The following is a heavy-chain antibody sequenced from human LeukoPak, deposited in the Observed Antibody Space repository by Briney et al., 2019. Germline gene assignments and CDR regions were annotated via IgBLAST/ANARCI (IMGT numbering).Heavy chain of an antibody. D-gene: IGHD3-22*01. CDR2: IYHSGST. Sequence: SGTLSLTCAVSGGSISSSNWWSWVRQPPGKGLEWIGEIYHSGSTNYNPSLKSRVTISVDKSKNQFSLKLSSVTAADTAVYYCARGGDYYDSSGSFDYWGQGTLVTVSS. V-gene: IGHV4-4*02. J-gene: IGHJ4*02. CDR3: ARGGDYYDSSGSFDY. CDR1: GGSISSSNW.